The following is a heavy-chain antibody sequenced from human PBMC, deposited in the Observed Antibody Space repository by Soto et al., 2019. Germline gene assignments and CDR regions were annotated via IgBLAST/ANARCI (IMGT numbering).Heavy chain of an antibody. D-gene: IGHD2-2*03. CDR1: GFTSSDYY. CDR2: ISSSGSTI. J-gene: IGHJ5*02. CDR3: ARDLKLPLGLDIVVVPAAMGFDP. Sequence: GGSLRLSCAASGFTSSDYYMSWIRQAPGKGLEWVSYISSSGSTIYYADSVKGRFTISRDNAKNSLYLQMNSLRAEDTAVYYCARDLKLPLGLDIVVVPAAMGFDPWGQGTLVTVSS. V-gene: IGHV3-11*01.